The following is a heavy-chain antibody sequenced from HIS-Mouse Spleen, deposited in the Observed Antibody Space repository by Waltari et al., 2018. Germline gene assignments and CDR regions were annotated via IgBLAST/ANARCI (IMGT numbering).Heavy chain of an antibody. CDR2: IWYDGSNK. V-gene: IGHV3-33*06. CDR1: GFTFSSYG. Sequence: QVQLVESGGGVVQPGRSLRLSCAASGFTFSSYGMPWVRQAPGKGLEWVAVIWYDGSNKYYADSVKGRFTISRDNSKNTLYLQMNSLRAEDTAVYYCAKGYGSGSYYRYYYGMDVWGQGTTVTVSS. CDR3: AKGYGSGSYYRYYYGMDV. J-gene: IGHJ6*02. D-gene: IGHD3-10*01.